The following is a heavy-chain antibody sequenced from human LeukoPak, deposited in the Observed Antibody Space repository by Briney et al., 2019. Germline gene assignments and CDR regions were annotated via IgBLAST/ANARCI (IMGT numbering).Heavy chain of an antibody. V-gene: IGHV4-39*01. J-gene: IGHJ4*02. CDR1: GDSIISSDYY. CDR3: ARGITTFGVAGYYFDY. Sequence: SETLSLTCTVSGDSIISSDYYWGWVRQSPGRGLEWIGSMHLGGSTYYNPSLKSRATIFVDTSENQFSLNLNSVTAADTAVYHCARGITTFGVAGYYFDYWGQGALLTVSP. D-gene: IGHD3-3*01. CDR2: MHLGGST.